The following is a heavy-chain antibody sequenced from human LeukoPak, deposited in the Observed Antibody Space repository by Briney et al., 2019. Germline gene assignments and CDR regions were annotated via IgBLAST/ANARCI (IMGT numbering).Heavy chain of an antibody. J-gene: IGHJ4*02. Sequence: SETLSLTCTVSGGTISSYYWSWIRQPPGKGLEWIGYIYYSGSTNYNPSLKSRVTISVDTSKNQVSLKLSSVTAADTAVYFCARSSAGPNRYFDYWGQGTLVTVSS. CDR2: IYYSGST. CDR3: ARSSAGPNRYFDY. CDR1: GGTISSYY. D-gene: IGHD3-10*01. V-gene: IGHV4-59*01.